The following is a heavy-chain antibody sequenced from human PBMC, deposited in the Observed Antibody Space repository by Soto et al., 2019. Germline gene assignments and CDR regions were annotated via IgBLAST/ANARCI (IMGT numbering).Heavy chain of an antibody. J-gene: IGHJ4*02. D-gene: IGHD2-15*01. V-gene: IGHV1-69*04. Sequence: SVKVSCKASGGTFSSYTISWVRQAPGQGLEWMGRIIPILGIANYAQKFQGRVTITADKSTSTAYMELSSLRSDDTAVYYCARDSPLGYCSGGSCYSLAFDYWGQGTLVTVSS. CDR1: GGTFSSYT. CDR3: ARDSPLGYCSGGSCYSLAFDY. CDR2: IIPILGIA.